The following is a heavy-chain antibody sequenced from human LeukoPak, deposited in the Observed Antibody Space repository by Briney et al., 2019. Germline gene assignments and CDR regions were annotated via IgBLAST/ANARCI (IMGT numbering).Heavy chain of an antibody. CDR3: ARAGGDSDAFDI. CDR2: IIPIFGTA. J-gene: IGHJ3*02. Sequence: SVTVSFKASGGTFINYAISGVRQARGQGREWMGGIIPIFGTANYAQKFQGRVTITTDDSTSTAYMELSSLRSEDTAVYYCARAGGDSDAFDIWGQGTMVTVSS. V-gene: IGHV1-69*05. CDR1: GGTFINYA. D-gene: IGHD2-21*02.